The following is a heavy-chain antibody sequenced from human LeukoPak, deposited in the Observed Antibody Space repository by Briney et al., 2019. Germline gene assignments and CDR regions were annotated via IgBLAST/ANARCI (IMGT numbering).Heavy chain of an antibody. CDR1: GFTFSSYA. V-gene: IGHV3-23*01. CDR3: AKGYHSSGWYIPFDY. CDR2: ISGSGGST. Sequence: GGSLRLPCAASGFTFSSYAMSWVRQAPGKGLEWVSAISGSGGSTYYADSVKGRFTISRDNSKNTLYLQMNSLRAEDTAVYYCAKGYHSSGWYIPFDYWGQGTLVTVSS. D-gene: IGHD6-19*01. J-gene: IGHJ4*02.